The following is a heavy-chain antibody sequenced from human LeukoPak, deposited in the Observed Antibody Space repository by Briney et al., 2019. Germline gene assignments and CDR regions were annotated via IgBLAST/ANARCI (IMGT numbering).Heavy chain of an antibody. Sequence: GGSLRLSCAASGFTFSSYAMSWVRQAPGKGLEWVSAISGSGGSTYYADSVKGRFTISRDNSKNTLCLQMNSLRAEDTAVYYCAKTCSSTSCYFDWGQGTLVTVSS. J-gene: IGHJ4*02. D-gene: IGHD2-2*01. CDR2: ISGSGGST. CDR1: GFTFSSYA. V-gene: IGHV3-23*01. CDR3: AKTCSSTSCYFD.